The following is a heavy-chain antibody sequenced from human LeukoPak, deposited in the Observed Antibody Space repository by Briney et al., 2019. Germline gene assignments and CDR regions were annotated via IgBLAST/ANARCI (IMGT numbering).Heavy chain of an antibody. Sequence: GGSLRFSCAASGFTFNTYTMNWVRQAPGKGLEWVSSISPPSNYIYYADSVKGRFTIPRDNAENSLYLQMNSLRAEDTALYYCVRGSYGDYDNWGQGTLVTVSS. CDR3: VRGSYGDYDN. D-gene: IGHD4-17*01. CDR2: ISPPSNYI. CDR1: GFTFNTYT. J-gene: IGHJ4*01. V-gene: IGHV3-21*06.